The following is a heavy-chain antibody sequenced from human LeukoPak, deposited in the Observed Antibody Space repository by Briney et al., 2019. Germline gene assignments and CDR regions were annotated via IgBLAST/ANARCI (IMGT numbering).Heavy chain of an antibody. D-gene: IGHD3-3*01. CDR2: IKPSGGST. V-gene: IGHV1-46*01. CDR1: GYTFTSYG. CDR3: AREEISPHYAMDV. Sequence: GASVKVSCKASGYTFTSYGISWVRQAPGQGLEWMGIIKPSGGSTTYAQKFQGRVTMTKETSTSTVYMELRGLGSEDTAAYYCAREEISPHYAMDVWGQGTTVTVSS. J-gene: IGHJ6*02.